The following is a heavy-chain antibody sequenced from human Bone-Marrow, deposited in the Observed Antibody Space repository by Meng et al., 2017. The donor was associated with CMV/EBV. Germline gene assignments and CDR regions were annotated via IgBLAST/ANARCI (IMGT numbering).Heavy chain of an antibody. CDR1: GGTFSSYT. V-gene: IGHV1-69*04. D-gene: IGHD3-3*01. Sequence: SVKVSCKASGGTFSSYTISWVRQAPGQGLEWMGRIIPILGIANYAQKFQGRVTITADKSTSTAYMELSSLRSDDTAVYYCARDQDGTIFGVVLSFDPWGQGTLVTVSS. CDR2: IIPILGIA. J-gene: IGHJ5*02. CDR3: ARDQDGTIFGVVLSFDP.